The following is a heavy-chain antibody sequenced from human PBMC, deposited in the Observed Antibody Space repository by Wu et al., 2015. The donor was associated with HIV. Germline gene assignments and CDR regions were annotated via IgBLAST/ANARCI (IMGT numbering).Heavy chain of an antibody. CDR1: GGTFSSYA. V-gene: IGHV1-69*13. D-gene: IGHD3-10*01. CDR3: ATSASSYYGSGRVGDY. Sequence: QVQLVQSGAEVKKPGSSVKVSCKASGGTFSSYAISWVRQAPGQGLEWMGRIIPIFGTANYAQKFQGRVTITADESTSTAYMELSSLRSEDTAVYYCATSASSYYGSGRVGDYWGQGTLVTVSS. J-gene: IGHJ4*02. CDR2: IIPIFGTA.